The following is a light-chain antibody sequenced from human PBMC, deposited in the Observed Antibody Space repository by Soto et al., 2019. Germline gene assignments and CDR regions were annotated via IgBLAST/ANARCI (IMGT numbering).Light chain of an antibody. V-gene: IGLV4-69*01. J-gene: IGLJ7*01. Sequence: QSVLTQSPSASASLGASVKLTCTLSSGHSNYAIAWHQQQPEKGPRYLMKVNSGGSHIKGDGIPDRFSGSSSGAERYLFISSLQSEDEADYYCQTWGTGSAIVVFGGDTHLTVL. CDR2: VNSGGSH. CDR1: SGHSNYA. CDR3: QTWGTGSAIVV.